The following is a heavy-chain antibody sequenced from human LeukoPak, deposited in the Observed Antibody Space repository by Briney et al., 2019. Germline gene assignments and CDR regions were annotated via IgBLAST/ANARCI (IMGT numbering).Heavy chain of an antibody. Sequence: GGSLRLSCAASGFTFSSYAMSWVRQAPGKGLEWVSAISGSGGSTYYADSVKGRFTISRDNSKNTLYLQMNSLRAEDTAVYYCANFSAAGPETPFDYWGQGTLVTVSS. J-gene: IGHJ4*02. CDR1: GFTFSSYA. V-gene: IGHV3-23*01. CDR2: ISGSGGST. D-gene: IGHD6-13*01. CDR3: ANFSAAGPETPFDY.